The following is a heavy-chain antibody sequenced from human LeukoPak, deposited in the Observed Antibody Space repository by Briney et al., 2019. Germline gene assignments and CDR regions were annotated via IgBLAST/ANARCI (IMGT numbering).Heavy chain of an antibody. CDR2: IYYSGST. CDR1: GGSISSCGYY. Sequence: SETLSLTCTVSGGSISSCGYYWSWIRPHPGKGLEWIGYIYYSGSTYYNPSLKSRVTISVDTSKNQFSLKLSSVTAADTAVYYCARTVAGNYFQHWGQGTLVTVSS. D-gene: IGHD6-19*01. V-gene: IGHV4-31*03. CDR3: ARTVAGNYFQH. J-gene: IGHJ1*01.